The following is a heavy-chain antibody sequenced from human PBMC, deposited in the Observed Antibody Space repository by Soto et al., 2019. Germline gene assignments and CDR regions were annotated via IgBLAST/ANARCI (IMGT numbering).Heavy chain of an antibody. V-gene: IGHV3-64D*06. CDR3: VKGNIAVAGPYYYYGMDV. J-gene: IGHJ6*02. D-gene: IGHD6-19*01. CDR1: GFTFSSYA. CDR2: ISSNGGST. Sequence: QTGGSLRLSCSASGFTFSSYAMHWVRQAPGKGLEYVSAISSNGGSTYYADSVKGRFTISRDNSKNTLYLQMSSLRAEDTAVYYCVKGNIAVAGPYYYYGMDVWGQGTTVTVSS.